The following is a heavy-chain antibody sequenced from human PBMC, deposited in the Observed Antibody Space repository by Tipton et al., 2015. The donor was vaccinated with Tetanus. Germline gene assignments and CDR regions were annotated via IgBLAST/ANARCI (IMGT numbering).Heavy chain of an antibody. D-gene: IGHD3-22*01. CDR3: ARDSDDSSGYYYYYYGMDV. CDR1: GFTFSNYA. J-gene: IGHJ6*02. V-gene: IGHV3-23*01. Sequence: GSLRLSCAATGFTFSNYAMAWVRQAPGKGLEWVSAVSGRGGDTYYADSAKGRFTISRDNSMNTLYLQMNSLRAEDTAVYYCARDSDDSSGYYYYYYGMDVWGQGTTVTVSS. CDR2: VSGRGGDT.